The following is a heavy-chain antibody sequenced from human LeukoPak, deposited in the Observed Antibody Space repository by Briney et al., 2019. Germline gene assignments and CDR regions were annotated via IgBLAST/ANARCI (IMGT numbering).Heavy chain of an antibody. D-gene: IGHD5-18*01. CDR2: ISSSSSYI. CDR1: GFTFSSYS. CDR3: ARHLSGVTGYTYGRGIDY. V-gene: IGHV3-21*01. Sequence: GGSLRLSCAASGFTFSSYSMNWVRQAPGKGLEWVSSISSSSSYIYYADSVKGRFTISRDNAKNSLYLQMNSLRAEDTAVYYCARHLSGVTGYTYGRGIDYWGQGTLVTVSS. J-gene: IGHJ4*02.